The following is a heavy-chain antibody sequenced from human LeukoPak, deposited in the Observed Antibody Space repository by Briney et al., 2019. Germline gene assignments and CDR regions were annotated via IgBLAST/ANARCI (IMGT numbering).Heavy chain of an antibody. J-gene: IGHJ4*02. V-gene: IGHV3-23*01. D-gene: IGHD5-18*01. CDR1: GLTFSRYA. CDR3: AKDIAQGYTFGSIEQDY. CDR2: ISESGTGT. Sequence: LSGGSLRLSCAVSGLTFSRYAMSWVRQAPGKGLERVSAISESGTGTYYADSVKGRFTISRDNSKNTLSLHMNSLRAEDTAVYYCAKDIAQGYTFGSIEQDYWGQGTLVTVSS.